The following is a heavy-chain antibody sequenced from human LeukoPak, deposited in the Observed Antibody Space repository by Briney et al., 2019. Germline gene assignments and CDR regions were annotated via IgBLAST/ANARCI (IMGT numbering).Heavy chain of an antibody. D-gene: IGHD4-23*01. V-gene: IGHV1-46*01. J-gene: IGHJ4*02. CDR3: ARDHIVLNTFTVVTESVDY. Sequence: ASVKVSCKASGYTFTSYYMHWVRQAPGQGLEWMGIINPSGGSTSYAQKFQGRVTMTRGTSTSTVYMELSSLRSEDTAVYYCARDHIVLNTFTVVTESVDYWGQGTLVTVSS. CDR2: INPSGGST. CDR1: GYTFTSYY.